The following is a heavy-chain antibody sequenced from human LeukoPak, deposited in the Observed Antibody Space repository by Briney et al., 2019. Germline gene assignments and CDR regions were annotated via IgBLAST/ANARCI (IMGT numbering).Heavy chain of an antibody. CDR3: AREGYYYDSSGYDY. V-gene: IGHV4-30-4*08. D-gene: IGHD3-22*01. CDR2: IYYSGST. J-gene: IGHJ4*02. CDR1: GYSISSGYY. Sequence: PSETLSLTCAVSGYSISSGYYWGWIRQPPGKGLEWIGYIYYSGSTYYNPSLKSRVTISVDTSKNQFSLKLSSVTAADTAVYYCAREGYYYDSSGYDYWGQGTLVTVSS.